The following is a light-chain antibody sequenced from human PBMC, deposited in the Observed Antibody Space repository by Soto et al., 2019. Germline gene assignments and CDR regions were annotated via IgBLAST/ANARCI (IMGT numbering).Light chain of an antibody. CDR3: SSFTGISTQV. V-gene: IGLV2-8*01. J-gene: IGLJ3*02. CDR2: EVS. Sequence: QSALTQPPSASGSLGQSVTIPCTGTSSDVGRYNYVSWYQQHPGKVPKLLIYEVSNRPSGVPDRFSGSKSGNTASLTISGLQPEDEADYYCSSFTGISTQVFGGGTKLTVL. CDR1: SSDVGRYNY.